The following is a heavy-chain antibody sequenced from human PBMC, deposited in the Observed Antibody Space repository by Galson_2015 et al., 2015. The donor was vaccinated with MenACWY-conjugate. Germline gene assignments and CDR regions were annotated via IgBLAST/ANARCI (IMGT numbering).Heavy chain of an antibody. CDR2: INPISGAA. Sequence: SVKVSCKASGGTFSNFAISWVRQAPGQGLEWMGGINPISGAADYTQKFQGRVTISADESAGTAYMELTSLTSKDTAMFYCARVKITIVGVAFDSWGQGTLVTVSS. CDR3: ARVKITIVGVAFDS. D-gene: IGHD3-3*01. J-gene: IGHJ4*02. V-gene: IGHV1-69*13. CDR1: GGTFSNFA.